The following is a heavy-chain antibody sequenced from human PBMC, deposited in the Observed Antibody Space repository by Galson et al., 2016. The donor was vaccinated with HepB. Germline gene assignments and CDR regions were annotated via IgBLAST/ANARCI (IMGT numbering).Heavy chain of an antibody. CDR3: ARDVHANSDSGGSSEGWAWFDS. V-gene: IGHV1-46*01. CDR1: GYTFTSYF. CDR2: INPNGGST. D-gene: IGHD4-23*01. Sequence: SVKVSCKASGYTFTSYFVHWVRQAPGQGLEWMGVINPNGGSTNYAQKFQGRVTMSRDTSTNTVFMELSSLKSEDTAVYYCARDVHANSDSGGSSEGWAWFDSWGQGTLVTVSS. J-gene: IGHJ5*01.